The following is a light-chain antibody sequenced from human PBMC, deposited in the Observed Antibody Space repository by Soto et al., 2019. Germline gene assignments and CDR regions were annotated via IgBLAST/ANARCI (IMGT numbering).Light chain of an antibody. Sequence: DIQMTQSPSSVSASVGDRVTITCRASRSLTRWLAWYQQKPGRAPKLLIYETSILQSGVPSRFSGSGSGTEFTLTISGVQPDDIATYYCQQYSTCWTFGQGTKVDIK. CDR1: RSLTRW. CDR2: ETS. J-gene: IGKJ1*01. CDR3: QQYSTCWT. V-gene: IGKV1-5*03.